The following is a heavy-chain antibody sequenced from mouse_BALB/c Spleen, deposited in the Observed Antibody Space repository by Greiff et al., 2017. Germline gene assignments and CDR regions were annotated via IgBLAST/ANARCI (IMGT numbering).Heavy chain of an antibody. Sequence: VHVKQSGPELVKPGASVKIPCKASGYTFTDYNMDWVKQSHGKSLEWIGDINPNNGGTIYNQKFKGEATLTVDKSSSTAYMELRSLTSEDTAVYYCARVDYYGNYVGYFDYWGQGTTLTVSS. CDR2: INPNNGGT. CDR3: ARVDYYGNYVGYFDY. D-gene: IGHD2-1*01. CDR1: GYTFTDYN. J-gene: IGHJ2*01. V-gene: IGHV1-18*01.